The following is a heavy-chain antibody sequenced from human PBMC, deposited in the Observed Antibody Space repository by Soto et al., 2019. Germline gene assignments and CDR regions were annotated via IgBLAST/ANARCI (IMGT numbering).Heavy chain of an antibody. CDR1: GGSISSGDYY. CDR3: GRSVLLWFAELLPYAWFDP. J-gene: IGHJ5*02. V-gene: IGHV4-30-4*01. CDR2: IYYSGST. Sequence: SETLSLTCTVSGGSISSGDYYWSWIRQPPGKGLEWIGYIYYSGSTYYNPSLKSRVTISVDTSKNQFSLKLSSVTAADTAVYYWGRSVLLWFAELLPYAWFDPWGQGTQVTVAS. D-gene: IGHD3-10*01.